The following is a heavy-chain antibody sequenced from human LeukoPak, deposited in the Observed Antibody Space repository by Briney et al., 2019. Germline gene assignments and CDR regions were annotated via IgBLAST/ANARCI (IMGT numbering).Heavy chain of an antibody. J-gene: IGHJ4*02. CDR2: INHSGST. CDR1: GGSFSGYY. Sequence: SETLSLTCAVYGGSFSGYYWSWIRQPPGKGLEWIGEINHSGSTNYNPSLKSRVTISADTSKNQFSLKLSSVTAADTAVYYCARDPPGTGGWGQGTLVTVSS. V-gene: IGHV4-34*01. D-gene: IGHD3-10*01. CDR3: ARDPPGTGG.